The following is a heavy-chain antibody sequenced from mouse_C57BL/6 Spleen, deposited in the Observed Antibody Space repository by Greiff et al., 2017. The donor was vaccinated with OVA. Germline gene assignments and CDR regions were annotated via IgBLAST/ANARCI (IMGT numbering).Heavy chain of an antibody. CDR1: GFNFKDDY. CDR2: IDPENGDT. J-gene: IGHJ1*03. V-gene: IGHV14-4*01. CDR3: TTSPYEDWYFDV. Sequence: VQLQQSGAELVRPGASVKLSCTASGFNFKDDYMHWVKQRPEQGLEWIGWIDPENGDTEYASKFQGKATITADTSSNTAYLQLSSLTSEDTAVYYCTTSPYEDWYFDVWGTGTTVTVSS. D-gene: IGHD2-3*01.